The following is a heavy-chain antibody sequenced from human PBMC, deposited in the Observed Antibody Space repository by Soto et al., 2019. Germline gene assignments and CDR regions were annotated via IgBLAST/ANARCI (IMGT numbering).Heavy chain of an antibody. V-gene: IGHV3-33*01. CDR3: ARDYYDPLTGYAPSMDV. Sequence: QVQLVESGGGVVQPGRSLRLSCAASGFTFSNYGMHWVRQAPGKGLEWVTVIWFDGSRQYYADSVRGRFTISRDKSKNTLYLQMTSLRAEDTAVYYCARDYYDPLTGYAPSMDVWGKGTTVTVSS. CDR1: GFTFSNYG. D-gene: IGHD3-9*01. J-gene: IGHJ6*03. CDR2: IWFDGSRQ.